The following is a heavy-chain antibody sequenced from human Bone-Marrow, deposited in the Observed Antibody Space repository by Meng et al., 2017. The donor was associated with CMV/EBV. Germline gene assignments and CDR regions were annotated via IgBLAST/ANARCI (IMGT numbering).Heavy chain of an antibody. Sequence: GGSLRLSCAASGFTFSYSSMNWVRQAPGKGLVWVSRINEDGSRTDYGASVKGRIIISGDNGDNTLYLEMNSLRADDTAEYYCATGWSRSYEYWGQGALVTVSS. V-gene: IGHV3-74*01. J-gene: IGHJ4*02. CDR1: GFTFSYSS. D-gene: IGHD1-26*01. CDR2: INEDGSRT. CDR3: ATGWSRSYEY.